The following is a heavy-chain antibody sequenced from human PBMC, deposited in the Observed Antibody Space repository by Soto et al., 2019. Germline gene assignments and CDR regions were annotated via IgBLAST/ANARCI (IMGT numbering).Heavy chain of an antibody. Sequence: SETLSLTCIVSGGSISSYYWSWIRQPPGKGLEWIGNIHYSGRNNYNPSLTSRVTTSVDTSKTQFSLKLTSVTAADTAVYYCARAAGYLDCWGQGILVTVSS. CDR2: IHYSGRN. CDR1: GGSISSYY. J-gene: IGHJ4*02. V-gene: IGHV4-59*01. CDR3: ARAAGYLDC.